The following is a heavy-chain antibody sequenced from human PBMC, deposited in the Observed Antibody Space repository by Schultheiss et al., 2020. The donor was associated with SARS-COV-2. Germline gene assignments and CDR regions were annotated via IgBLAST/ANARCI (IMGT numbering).Heavy chain of an antibody. V-gene: IGHV1-46*01. Sequence: ASVKVSCKASGYTFTGYYMHWVRQAPGQGLEWMGRINPSGGSTSYAQKFQGRVTMTRDTSTSTVYMELSSLRSEDTAVYYCARDHVLRFLEWRKGWFDPWGQGTLVTVSS. J-gene: IGHJ5*02. CDR3: ARDHVLRFLEWRKGWFDP. CDR2: INPSGGST. D-gene: IGHD3-3*01. CDR1: GYTFTGYY.